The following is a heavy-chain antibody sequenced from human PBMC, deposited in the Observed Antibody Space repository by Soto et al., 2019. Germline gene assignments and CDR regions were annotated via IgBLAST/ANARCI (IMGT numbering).Heavy chain of an antibody. D-gene: IGHD2-2*03. V-gene: IGHV3-23*01. CDR2: ISSSGST. CDR1: GFTLNTYA. CDR3: VMDGSSPAP. Sequence: EVQLLDSGGGLVQPGGSLRLSCAASGFTLNTYAMSWVRQAPGKGLEWVSGISSSGSTYYVDSGKGRFTITRDTSKITLELQMLRLAGEATAVDYCVMDGSSPAPWGHGMLVTVSS. J-gene: IGHJ5*02.